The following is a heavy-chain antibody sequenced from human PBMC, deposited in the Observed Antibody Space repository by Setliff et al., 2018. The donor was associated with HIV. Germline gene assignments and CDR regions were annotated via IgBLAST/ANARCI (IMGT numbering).Heavy chain of an antibody. CDR1: GYTFTSYY. J-gene: IGHJ4*02. D-gene: IGHD6-19*01. Sequence: ASVKVSCKASGYTFTSYYIHWVRQAPGQGLEWMGIINPSGGGTTYAQTFQDRVTMTTDTSTSTVYMELSNLRSEDTAVYYCARGLWLVLYYFDYWGQGTLVTVSS. V-gene: IGHV1-46*01. CDR3: ARGLWLVLYYFDY. CDR2: INPSGGGT.